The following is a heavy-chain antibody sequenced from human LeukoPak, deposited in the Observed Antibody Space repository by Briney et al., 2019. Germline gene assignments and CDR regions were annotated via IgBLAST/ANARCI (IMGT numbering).Heavy chain of an antibody. D-gene: IGHD1-1*01. CDR2: ISAYNGNT. Sequence: ASVKVSCKASGYTFTSYGISWVRQPPGQGLEWMGWISAYNGNTNYAQKLQGRVTMTTDTYTSTPYMELRSLKYDDTAVYYCARGLGRRAFDYWGQGTLVTVSS. J-gene: IGHJ4*02. V-gene: IGHV1-18*01. CDR3: ARGLGRRAFDY. CDR1: GYTFTSYG.